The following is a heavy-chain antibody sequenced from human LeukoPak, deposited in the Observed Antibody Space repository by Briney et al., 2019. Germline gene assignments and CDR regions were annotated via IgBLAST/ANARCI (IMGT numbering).Heavy chain of an antibody. CDR2: VDPEDGET. V-gene: IGHV1-69-2*01. CDR1: GYTFTDYY. Sequence: ASVKVSCKASGYTFTDYYMHWVQQAPGKGLEWMGRVDPEDGETIYAEKFQGRVTITADTSTDTAYMELSSLRSEDTAVYYCATVRSSSWYGWFDPWGQGTLVTVSS. CDR3: ATVRSSSWYGWFDP. J-gene: IGHJ5*02. D-gene: IGHD6-13*01.